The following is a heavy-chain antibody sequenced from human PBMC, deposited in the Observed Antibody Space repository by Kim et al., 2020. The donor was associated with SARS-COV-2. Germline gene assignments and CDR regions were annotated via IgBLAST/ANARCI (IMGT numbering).Heavy chain of an antibody. V-gene: IGHV3-11*06. D-gene: IGHD3-22*01. Sequence: VKGRFTISRDNAKNSLYLQMNSLRAEDTAVYYCARPYYYDSSGYHAFDIWGQGTMVTVSS. CDR3: ARPYYYDSSGYHAFDI. J-gene: IGHJ3*02.